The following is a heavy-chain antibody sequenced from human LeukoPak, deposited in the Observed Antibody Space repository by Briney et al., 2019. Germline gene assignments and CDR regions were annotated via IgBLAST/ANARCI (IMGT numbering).Heavy chain of an antibody. CDR3: ARGEGGWYFDL. CDR2: IYYSGST. Sequence: SKTLSLTCTVSGGSISSHYWSWIRQPPGKGLEWIGYIYYSGSTNYNPSLKSRVTISVDTSKNQFSLKLSSVTAADTAVYYCARGEGGWYFDLWGRGTLVTVSS. D-gene: IGHD1-26*01. V-gene: IGHV4-59*11. CDR1: GGSISSHY. J-gene: IGHJ2*01.